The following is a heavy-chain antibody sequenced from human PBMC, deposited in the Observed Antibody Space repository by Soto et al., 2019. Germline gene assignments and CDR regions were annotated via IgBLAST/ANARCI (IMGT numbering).Heavy chain of an antibody. Sequence: SETLSLTCAVYGGSFSGYYWSWIRQPPGKGLEWIGEINHSGSTNYNPSLKSRVTISVDTSKNQFSLKLSSVTAADTAVYYCAKPSNYYGSGSYYNPYYYYGMDVWGQGTTVTVSS. CDR1: GGSFSGYY. CDR3: AKPSNYYGSGSYYNPYYYYGMDV. D-gene: IGHD3-10*01. V-gene: IGHV4-34*01. J-gene: IGHJ6*02. CDR2: INHSGST.